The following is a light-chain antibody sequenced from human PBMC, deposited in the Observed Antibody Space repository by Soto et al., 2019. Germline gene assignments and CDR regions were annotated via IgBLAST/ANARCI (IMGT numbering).Light chain of an antibody. CDR1: QSVSNNY. J-gene: IGKJ1*01. CDR2: GAF. V-gene: IGKV3-20*01. Sequence: EIVLTQSPGTLSLSPGERATLSCRASQSVSNNYLAWYQQKPGQAPRLLIYGAFSRATGIPDRFRGSGSGTDFTLTISRLEAEDFAVYYCQQYGSSPWTFGQGTKVEIK. CDR3: QQYGSSPWT.